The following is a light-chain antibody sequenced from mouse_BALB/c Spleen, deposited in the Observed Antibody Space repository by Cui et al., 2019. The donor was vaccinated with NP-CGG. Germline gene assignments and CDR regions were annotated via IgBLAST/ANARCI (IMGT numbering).Light chain of an antibody. J-gene: IGLJ1*01. CDR2: GTN. V-gene: IGLV1*01. Sequence: QVVVTQESALTTSPGETVTLTCRSSTGAVTTSNYANWVQEKPDHLFTGLIGGTNNRAPGVPARFSGSLIGDKAALTITGTQTEDEAIYFCALWYSNHWVFGGGIKLTVL. CDR1: TGAVTTSNY. CDR3: ALWYSNHWV.